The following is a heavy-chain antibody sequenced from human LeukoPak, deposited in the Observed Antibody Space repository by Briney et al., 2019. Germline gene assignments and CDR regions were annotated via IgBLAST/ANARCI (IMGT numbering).Heavy chain of an antibody. CDR3: ARDYYSGAFDI. CDR1: GGSFSTYA. J-gene: IGHJ3*02. D-gene: IGHD6-19*01. V-gene: IGHV1-69*04. Sequence: EASVKVSCKSSGGSFSTYAVNWVRQAPGQGLEWMGRLIPVLGMSHYAPGFQGRVTLTADRSTNTAYMELRSLRSDDTAVYYCARDYYSGAFDIWGQGTMVTVSS. CDR2: LIPVLGMS.